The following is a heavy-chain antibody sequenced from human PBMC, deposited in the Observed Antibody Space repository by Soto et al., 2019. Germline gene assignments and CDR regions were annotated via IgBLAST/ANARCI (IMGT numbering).Heavy chain of an antibody. CDR2: IIPIFGTA. Sequence: WASVKVSCKASGGTFSSYAISWVRQAPGQGLEWMGGIIPIFGTANYAQKFQGRVTITADESTSTAYMELSSPRSEDTAVYYCASLSSGYYSLGHYFDYWGQGTLVTVSS. CDR3: ASLSSGYYSLGHYFDY. D-gene: IGHD3-22*01. J-gene: IGHJ4*02. CDR1: GGTFSSYA. V-gene: IGHV1-69*13.